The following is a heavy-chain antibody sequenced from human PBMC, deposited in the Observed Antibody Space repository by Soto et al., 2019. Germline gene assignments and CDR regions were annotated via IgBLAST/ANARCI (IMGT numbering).Heavy chain of an antibody. V-gene: IGHV1-24*01. Sequence: GASVKVSCKVSGYTLTELSMHWVRQAPGKGLEWTGGFDPEDGETIYAQRFQGRVTMTEDTSTDTAYMELSSLRSEDTAVYYCATIAVAGTSRAFDIWGQGTMVTVSS. CDR1: GYTLTELS. CDR3: ATIAVAGTSRAFDI. D-gene: IGHD6-19*01. CDR2: FDPEDGET. J-gene: IGHJ3*02.